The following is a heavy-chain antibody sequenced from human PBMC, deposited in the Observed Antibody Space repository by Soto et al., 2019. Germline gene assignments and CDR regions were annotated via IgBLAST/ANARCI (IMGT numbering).Heavy chain of an antibody. V-gene: IGHV4-4*02. D-gene: IGHD3-10*01. J-gene: IGHJ5*02. CDR2: IYHSGST. Sequence: KPSETLSLTCAVSGGSISSSNWWSWVRQPPGKGLEWIGEIYHSGSTNYNPSLKSRVTISVDKSKNQFSLKLSSVTAADTAVYDCARVGTGANSITMVRGVSPNDNWVDPWGQGTLVTVSS. CDR3: ARVGTGANSITMVRGVSPNDNWVDP. CDR1: GGSISSSNW.